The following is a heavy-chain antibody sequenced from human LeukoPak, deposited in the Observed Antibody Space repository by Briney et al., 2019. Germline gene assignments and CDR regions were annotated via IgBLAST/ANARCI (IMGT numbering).Heavy chain of an antibody. J-gene: IGHJ4*02. CDR1: GFTFSSYS. CDR3: ASNEGATTVAC. Sequence: QAGGSLRLSCAASGFTFSSYSMNWVRQAPGKGLEWVSYISSSSSTIYYADSVKGRFTISRDNAKNSLYLQMNSLRAEDTAVYYCASNEGATTVACWGQGTLVTVSS. D-gene: IGHD1-26*01. CDR2: ISSSSSTI. V-gene: IGHV3-48*01.